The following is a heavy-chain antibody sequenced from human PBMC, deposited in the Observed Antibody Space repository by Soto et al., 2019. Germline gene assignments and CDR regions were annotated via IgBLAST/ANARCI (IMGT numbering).Heavy chain of an antibody. J-gene: IGHJ4*02. CDR2: LTSSSSHT. D-gene: IGHD2-2*01. V-gene: IGHV3-21*02. CDR1: GFSFSVYS. Sequence: EVQLVESGGGLVKPGGSLRLSCAGSGFSFSVYSMNWVRQAPGKALEWVSSLTSSSSHTYYADSVKGRFTISRDNAKNLLYLQMDSLRDEDTAVYYCGRVASSSSWTPDYLGQGTPVTVSS. CDR3: GRVASSSSWTPDY.